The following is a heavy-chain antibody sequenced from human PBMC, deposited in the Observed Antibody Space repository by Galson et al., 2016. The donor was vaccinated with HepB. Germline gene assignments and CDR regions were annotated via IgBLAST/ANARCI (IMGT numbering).Heavy chain of an antibody. D-gene: IGHD6-19*01. Sequence: SLRLSCAASGLSFHTYSMNWVRQAPGKGLEWVAFISNDGSNPYYAESVKGRFTISRDKSRTTVSLQMNSLRAEDTAVYYCARAPIEVDGMRHYYYGMDVWGQGTTVTVSS. CDR2: ISNDGSNP. CDR3: ARAPIEVDGMRHYYYGMDV. J-gene: IGHJ6*02. CDR1: GLSFHTYS. V-gene: IGHV3-30*03.